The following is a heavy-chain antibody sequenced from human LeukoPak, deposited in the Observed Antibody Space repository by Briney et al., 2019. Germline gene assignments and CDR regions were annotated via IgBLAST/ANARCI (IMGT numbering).Heavy chain of an antibody. CDR2: IKSKTDGGTT. CDR3: TTLVVTFDY. J-gene: IGHJ4*02. V-gene: IGHV3-15*01. CDR1: GVSISSHY. Sequence: PGGSLRLSCAVSGVSISSHYMNWVRQAPGKGLEWVGRIKSKTDGGTTDYAAPVKGRFTISRDDSKNTLYLQMNSLKTEDTAVYYCTTLVVTFDYWGQGTLVTVSS. D-gene: IGHD2-2*01.